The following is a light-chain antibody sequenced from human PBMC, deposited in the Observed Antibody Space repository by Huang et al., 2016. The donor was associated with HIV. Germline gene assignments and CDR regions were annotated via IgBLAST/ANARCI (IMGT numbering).Light chain of an antibody. CDR1: QSVSNSY. CDR2: GAS. V-gene: IGKV3-20*01. J-gene: IGKJ2*01. Sequence: EIVLTQSPGTLSLSPGEIATLSCRASQSVSNSYLAWYQQKLGQPPRLLIYGASSRATGIPDRFSGSGSGTDFTLTISRLEPEDFAVYYCQQYGTSPRTFGQGTKLEIK. CDR3: QQYGTSPRT.